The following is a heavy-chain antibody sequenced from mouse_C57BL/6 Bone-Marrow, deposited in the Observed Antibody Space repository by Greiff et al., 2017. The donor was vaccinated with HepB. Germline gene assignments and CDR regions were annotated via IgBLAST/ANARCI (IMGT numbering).Heavy chain of an antibody. CDR2: ISDGGSYT. D-gene: IGHD4-1*01. Sequence: EVQLVESGGGLVKPGGSLKLSCAASGFTFSSYAMSWVRQTPEKRLEWVATISDGGSYTYYPDNVKGRFTISRDNAKNNLYLQMSHLKSEDTAMYYCAKTGTFAYWGQGTLVTVSA. V-gene: IGHV5-4*01. CDR3: AKTGTFAY. CDR1: GFTFSSYA. J-gene: IGHJ3*01.